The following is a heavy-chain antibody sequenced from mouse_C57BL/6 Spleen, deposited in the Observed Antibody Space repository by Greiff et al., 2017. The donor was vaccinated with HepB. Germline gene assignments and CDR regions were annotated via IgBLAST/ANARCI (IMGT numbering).Heavy chain of an antibody. V-gene: IGHV1-81*01. CDR2: IYPRSGNT. J-gene: IGHJ1*03. Sequence: QVQLQQSGAELARPGASVKLSCKASGYTFTSYGISWVKQRTGQGLEWIGEIYPRSGNTYYNEKFKGKATLTADKSSSTAYMELRSLTSEDSAVYFCARQVPITTVVATRYFDVWGTGTTVTVSS. D-gene: IGHD1-1*01. CDR3: ARQVPITTVVATRYFDV. CDR1: GYTFTSYG.